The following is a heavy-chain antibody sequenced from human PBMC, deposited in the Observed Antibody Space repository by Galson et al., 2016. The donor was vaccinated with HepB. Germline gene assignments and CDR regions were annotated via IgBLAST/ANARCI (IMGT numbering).Heavy chain of an antibody. CDR3: ARGEDGGIYAP. Sequence: SVKVPCKASGYTFTTYGISWVRQAPGQGLEWMGWINAHNGETNYSEKFQGRVSMTTDTSTSTAYLDLRSLRSDDTAVYYCARGEDGGIYAPWGQGTLVTVSS. V-gene: IGHV1-18*01. CDR1: GYTFTTYG. D-gene: IGHD2-15*01. J-gene: IGHJ5*02. CDR2: INAHNGET.